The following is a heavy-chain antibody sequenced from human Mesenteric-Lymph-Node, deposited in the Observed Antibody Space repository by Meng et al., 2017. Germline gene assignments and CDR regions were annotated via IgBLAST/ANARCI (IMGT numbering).Heavy chain of an antibody. Sequence: QGPLQQGAAGLLTPSEPLSLTCAFDGGSFSGYYWSWIRQPPGKGLEWIGEINHSGSTNYKPSLKSPVTISVDTSKNQFSLKLTSVTAADTAVYYCARGRYGRRNYFDYWGQGTLVTVSS. J-gene: IGHJ4*02. CDR3: ARGRYGRRNYFDY. V-gene: IGHV4-34*01. CDR2: INHSGST. D-gene: IGHD5-18*01. CDR1: GGSFSGYY.